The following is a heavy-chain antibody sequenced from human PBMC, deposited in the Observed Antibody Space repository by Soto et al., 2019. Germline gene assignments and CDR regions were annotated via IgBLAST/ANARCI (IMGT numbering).Heavy chain of an antibody. CDR1: GGSISGHS. CDR3: VRGRSFSVYDF. Sequence: QVNLQESGPRLVKPSETLSVTCTVSGGSISGHSWVWIRQPAGKGLEWLGHIYPSGRTSYNPSLRSRVTMTLYTSTNKIFLNLTSVTAADTAVFYCVRGRSFSVYDFWGPGTLVTVSS. V-gene: IGHV4-4*07. D-gene: IGHD5-12*01. CDR2: IYPSGRT. J-gene: IGHJ4*02.